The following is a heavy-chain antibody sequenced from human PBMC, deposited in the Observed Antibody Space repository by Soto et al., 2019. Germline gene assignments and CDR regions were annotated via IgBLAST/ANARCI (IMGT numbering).Heavy chain of an antibody. CDR3: ARVSGYCSGGSCYNAHFFDY. D-gene: IGHD2-15*01. CDR2: IYHSGST. V-gene: IGHV4-4*02. Sequence: SETLSLTCAVSSGSISSSNWWSWVRQPPGKGLEWIGEIYHSGSTNYNPSLKSRVTISVDKSKNQFSLKLSSVTAADTAVYYCARVSGYCSGGSCYNAHFFDYWSQGTLVTVSS. J-gene: IGHJ4*02. CDR1: SGSISSSNW.